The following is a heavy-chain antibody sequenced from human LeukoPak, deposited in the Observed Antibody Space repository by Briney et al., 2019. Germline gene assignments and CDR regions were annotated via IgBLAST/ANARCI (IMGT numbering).Heavy chain of an antibody. J-gene: IGHJ4*02. CDR2: IYTSEST. CDR3: ARGLWFGDENPPYFDY. D-gene: IGHD3-10*01. V-gene: IGHV4-61*02. Sequence: SETLSLTCSVSGGSISSSNYYWSWLRQPAGTGLEWLGRIYTSESTNYNPSLKSRVTISVDTSRNQFSLKLSSVTAADTAVYYCARGLWFGDENPPYFDYWGQGILVTVSS. CDR1: GGSISSSNYY.